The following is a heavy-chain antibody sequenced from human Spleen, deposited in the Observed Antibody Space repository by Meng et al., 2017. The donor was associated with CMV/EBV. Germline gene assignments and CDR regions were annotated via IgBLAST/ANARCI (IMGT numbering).Heavy chain of an antibody. J-gene: IGHJ4*02. CDR2: IYSGGSST. CDR3: ARDYYDNNGYYYTLGY. CDR1: GFTFSSYA. V-gene: IGHV3-23*03. Sequence: GGSLRLSCASSGFTFSSYAMSWVRQAPGKGLEWVSVIYSGGSSTYYADSVKGRFTISRDNSKNTLYLQMNSLRAEDTAVYYCARDYYDNNGYYYTLGYWGQGTLVTVSS. D-gene: IGHD3-22*01.